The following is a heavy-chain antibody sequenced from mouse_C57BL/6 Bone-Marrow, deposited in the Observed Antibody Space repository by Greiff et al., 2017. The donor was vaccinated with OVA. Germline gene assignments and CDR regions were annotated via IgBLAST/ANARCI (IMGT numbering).Heavy chain of an antibody. J-gene: IGHJ1*03. Sequence: VKLMESGAELARPGASVKLSCKASGYTFTSYGISWVKQRTGQGLEWIGEIYPRSGNTYYNEKFKGKATLTADKSSSTAYMELRSLTSEDSAVYFCARYPITTVVATHWYFDVWGTGTTVTVSS. CDR1: GYTFTSYG. CDR3: ARYPITTVVATHWYFDV. D-gene: IGHD1-1*01. V-gene: IGHV1-81*01. CDR2: IYPRSGNT.